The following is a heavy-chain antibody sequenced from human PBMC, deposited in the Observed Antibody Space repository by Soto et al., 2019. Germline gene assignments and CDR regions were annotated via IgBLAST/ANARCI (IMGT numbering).Heavy chain of an antibody. V-gene: IGHV5-51*01. CDR1: GYSFTSYW. Sequence: PGESLKISCKGSGYSFTSYWIGWVRQMPGKGLEWMGIIYPGDSDTRYSPSFQGQVTISADKSISTAYLQWSSLKASDTAMYYCARYSNYGRDYYYGMDVWGQGTTVTVSS. J-gene: IGHJ6*02. CDR2: IYPGDSDT. D-gene: IGHD4-4*01. CDR3: ARYSNYGRDYYYGMDV.